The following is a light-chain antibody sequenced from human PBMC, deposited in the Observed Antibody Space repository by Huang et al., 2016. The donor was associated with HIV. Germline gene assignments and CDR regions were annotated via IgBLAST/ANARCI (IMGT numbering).Light chain of an antibody. V-gene: IGKV3-11*01. CDR2: DAS. J-gene: IGKJ5*01. CDR3: QQRDS. Sequence: EIVLTQSPGTLSLSPGERATLSCRASQSVDRNVGWYQQRAGQTPRLVIYDASTGATSIPGRFSGSRSGTDFPLTIGSLEPEDVEVYYCQQRDSFGQGTRLDIK. CDR1: QSVDRN.